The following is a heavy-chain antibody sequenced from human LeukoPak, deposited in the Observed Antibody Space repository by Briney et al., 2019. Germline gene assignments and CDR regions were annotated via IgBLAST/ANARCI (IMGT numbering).Heavy chain of an antibody. Sequence: GESLKISCKGSGYSFTSYWIGWVRQMPGKGLEWMGTIYPGDSDTRYSPSFQGQVTISADKSISTAYLQWSSLKASDTAMYYCARSTRLQGYYMDVWGKGTTVTVSS. CDR3: ARSTRLQGYYMDV. V-gene: IGHV5-51*01. D-gene: IGHD4-11*01. J-gene: IGHJ6*03. CDR2: IYPGDSDT. CDR1: GYSFTSYW.